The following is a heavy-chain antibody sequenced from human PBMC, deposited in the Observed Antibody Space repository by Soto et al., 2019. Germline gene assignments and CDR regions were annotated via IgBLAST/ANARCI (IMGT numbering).Heavy chain of an antibody. CDR1: GGSISSGGYY. D-gene: IGHD2-21*01. CDR2: IYYSGST. V-gene: IGHV4-31*03. J-gene: IGHJ6*02. CDR3: AASCVGCGGFNYYGMDV. Sequence: QVQLQESGPGLVKPSQTLSLTCTVSGGSISSGGYYWSWIRQHPGKGLEWIGYIYYSGSTYYNPSLKSRVTISVDTSKYQFSLKVGSVTAADTAGYYGAASCVGCGGFNYYGMDVWGQGTTVTVSS.